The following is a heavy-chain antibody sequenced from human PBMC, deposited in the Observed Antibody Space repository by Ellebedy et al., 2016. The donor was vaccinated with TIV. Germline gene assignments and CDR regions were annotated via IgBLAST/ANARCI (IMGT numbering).Heavy chain of an antibody. CDR2: IYSAGTT. CDR3: ARVDLGLAFDY. V-gene: IGHV3-53*01. CDR1: GFAFSSNY. D-gene: IGHD3/OR15-3a*01. Sequence: GESLKISCAVSGFAFSSNYMSWVRQAPGKGLEWVSIIYSAGTTYYADSVKGRFTISKDNSKNTLYLQMNSLRAEATAVYYCARVDLGLAFDYWGRGTLVTVSS. J-gene: IGHJ4*02.